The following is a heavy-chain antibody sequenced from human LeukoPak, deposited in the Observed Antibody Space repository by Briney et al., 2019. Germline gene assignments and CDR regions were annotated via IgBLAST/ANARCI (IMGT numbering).Heavy chain of an antibody. Sequence: GGSLRLSCGTSGFTFSDYAMNWVRQAPGKEMEWVSSITGRTGDTYVADSVRGRFTISRDNSRNTVYLQMNSLRAEDTAVYYCARWKDPVLANDYWGQGTLVTVSS. CDR2: ITGRTGDT. CDR3: ARWKDPVLANDY. D-gene: IGHD1-1*01. V-gene: IGHV3-23*01. CDR1: GFTFSDYA. J-gene: IGHJ4*02.